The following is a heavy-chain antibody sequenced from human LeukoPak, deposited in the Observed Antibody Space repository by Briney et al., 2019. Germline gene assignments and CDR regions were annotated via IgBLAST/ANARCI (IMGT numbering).Heavy chain of an antibody. CDR1: GGSISSYY. Sequence: SETLSLTCTVSGGSISSYYWSWIRQPPGKGLEWIGYIYYSGSTNYNPSLKSRVTISVDRSKNQFSLKLSSVTAADTAVYYCARVSPYSSGWYVPDNWGQGTLVTVSS. V-gene: IGHV4-59*12. D-gene: IGHD6-19*01. CDR2: IYYSGST. CDR3: ARVSPYSSGWYVPDN. J-gene: IGHJ4*02.